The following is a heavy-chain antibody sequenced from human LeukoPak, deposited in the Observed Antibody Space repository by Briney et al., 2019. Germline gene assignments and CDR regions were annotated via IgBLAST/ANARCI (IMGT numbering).Heavy chain of an antibody. CDR3: ARVRHDPLEYRYYMDV. Sequence: WETLSLTCAVDGVSFSGFYWTWIRQTPAKRLEWVGEINQTGKNNYNPSLTDYNPSLKPRDTISVDSSKSQLSQKVNSVTAADTGIYYCARVRHDPLEYRYYMDVWGTGTPVAVSS. J-gene: IGHJ6*03. V-gene: IGHV4-34*01. D-gene: IGHD3-3*01. CDR2: INQTGKNNYNPSLT. CDR1: GVSFSGFY.